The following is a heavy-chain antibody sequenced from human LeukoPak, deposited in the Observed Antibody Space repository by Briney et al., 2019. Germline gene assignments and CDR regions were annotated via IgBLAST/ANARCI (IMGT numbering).Heavy chain of an antibody. Sequence: GASVKVSCKASGYTFTGYYVHWVRQAPGQGLEWMGWINPNSGGTNYAQKFQGRVTMTRDTSISTAYMELGRLRSDDTAVYYCARAIVGATIFDYWGQGTLVTVSS. CDR3: ARAIVGATIFDY. V-gene: IGHV1-2*02. CDR1: GYTFTGYY. CDR2: INPNSGGT. D-gene: IGHD1-26*01. J-gene: IGHJ4*02.